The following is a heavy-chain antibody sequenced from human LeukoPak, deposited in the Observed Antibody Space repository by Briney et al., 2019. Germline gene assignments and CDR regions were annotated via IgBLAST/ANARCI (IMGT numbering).Heavy chain of an antibody. V-gene: IGHV5-51*01. D-gene: IGHD3-22*01. Sequence: GESLKISCKASGYNFPDFWIAWVRQMPGKGLEWMGIIYPDDSNTRYSPSFQGQVTFSADKSINTAYLQWSSLKASDTAMYYCARRDSSAYYYFDYWGQGTLVTVSS. CDR3: ARRDSSAYYYFDY. CDR2: IYPDDSNT. CDR1: GYNFPDFW. J-gene: IGHJ4*02.